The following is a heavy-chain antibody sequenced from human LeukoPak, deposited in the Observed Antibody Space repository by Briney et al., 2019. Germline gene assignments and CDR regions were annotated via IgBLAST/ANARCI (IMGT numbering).Heavy chain of an antibody. CDR1: GFTFSNAW. CDR3: AKESVGATHWFDP. Sequence: QPGGSLRLSCAASGFTFSNAWMSWVRQAPGKGLEWVSAISGSGGATYYADSVKGRFTISRDNSKNTLYMQMNSLRVEDTAVYYCAKESVGATHWFDPWGQGTLVTVSS. J-gene: IGHJ5*02. CDR2: ISGSGGAT. V-gene: IGHV3-23*01. D-gene: IGHD1-26*01.